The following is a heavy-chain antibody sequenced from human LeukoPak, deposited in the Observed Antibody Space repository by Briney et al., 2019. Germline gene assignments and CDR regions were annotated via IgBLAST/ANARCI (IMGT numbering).Heavy chain of an antibody. CDR1: GFTFSSYS. CDR2: ISSSSYI. CDR3: ARPPGYAAYYYYMDV. V-gene: IGHV3-21*01. D-gene: IGHD5-12*01. J-gene: IGHJ6*03. Sequence: GGSLRLSCAASGFTFSSYSMNWVRQAPGKGLEWVSSISSSSYIYYADSVKGRFTISRDNAKNSLYLQMNSLRAEDTAVYYCARPPGYAAYYYYMDVWGKGTTVTVSS.